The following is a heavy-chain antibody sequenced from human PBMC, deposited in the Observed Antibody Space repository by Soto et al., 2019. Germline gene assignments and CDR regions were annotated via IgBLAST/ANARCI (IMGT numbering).Heavy chain of an antibody. D-gene: IGHD3-22*01. CDR1: GLTFSGSA. CDR3: STLIYDTSNFYDLDY. J-gene: IGHJ4*02. V-gene: IGHV3-73*02. Sequence: VQLVESGGGLVQPGGSLKLSCAASGLTFSGSAMHWVRQASGKGLEWVGRSRSRANNYATTYAASVKGRFTISRDKSKNTTYLQMNSLKTEDTAVYYCSTLIYDTSNFYDLDYWGRVTLVTVSS. CDR2: SRSRANNYAT.